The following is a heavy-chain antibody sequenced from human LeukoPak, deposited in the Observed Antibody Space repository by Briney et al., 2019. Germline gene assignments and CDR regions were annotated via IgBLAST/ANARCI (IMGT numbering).Heavy chain of an antibody. CDR2: IDYSGTT. V-gene: IGHV4-39*01. J-gene: IGHJ4*02. D-gene: IGHD6-13*01. CDR3: ARRGQAAGSKGAFDY. CDR1: GSSISSTSYY. Sequence: SETLSLTCTVSGSSISSTSYYWAWIRQPPGRGLEWIGSIDYSGTTYYNPSLKSRVTISVDTSKNQFSLKLSSVTASDTAKYFCARRGQAAGSKGAFDYWGQGTLVTVSS.